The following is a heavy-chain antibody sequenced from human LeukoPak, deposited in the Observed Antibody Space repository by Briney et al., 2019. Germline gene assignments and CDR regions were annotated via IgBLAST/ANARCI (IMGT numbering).Heavy chain of an antibody. D-gene: IGHD3-10*01. CDR3: ARGVVWFGELHYYYYYMDV. V-gene: IGHV1-8*01. J-gene: IGHJ6*03. Sequence: ASVKVSCKASGYTFTSYDINWVRQATGQGLEWMGWMNPNSGNTGYAQKFQGRVTMTRNTSISTAYMELSSLRSEDTAVYYCARGVVWFGELHYYYYYMDVWGKGTTVTASS. CDR2: MNPNSGNT. CDR1: GYTFTSYD.